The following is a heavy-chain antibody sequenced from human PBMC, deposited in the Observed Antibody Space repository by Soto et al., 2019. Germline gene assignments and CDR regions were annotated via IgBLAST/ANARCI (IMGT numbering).Heavy chain of an antibody. Sequence: GASVKVSCKASGFTFTSSAVQWVRQARGQRLEWIGWIVVGSGNTNYAQKFQERVTITRDMSTSTAYMELSSLRSEDTAVYYCAADTSVVPAPIYYYYGMDVWGQGTTVTVSS. V-gene: IGHV1-58*01. CDR3: AADTSVVPAPIYYYYGMDV. J-gene: IGHJ6*02. CDR1: GFTFTSSA. D-gene: IGHD2-2*01. CDR2: IVVGSGNT.